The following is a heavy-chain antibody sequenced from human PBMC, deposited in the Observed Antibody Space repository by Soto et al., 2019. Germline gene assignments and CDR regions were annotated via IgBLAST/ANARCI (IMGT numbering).Heavy chain of an antibody. CDR2: IKQDGSE. CDR1: GFNLSTYW. J-gene: IGHJ4*02. V-gene: IGHV3-7*05. Sequence: GGSLRLSCAASGFNLSTYWMTWVRQAPGKGLEWVANIKQDGSENSVKGRFTISRDNAKNSLYLQMNSLRAEDTAVYYCAKVSEAAAGTPLADFDYWGQGTLVTVSS. CDR3: AKVSEAAAGTPLADFDY. D-gene: IGHD6-13*01.